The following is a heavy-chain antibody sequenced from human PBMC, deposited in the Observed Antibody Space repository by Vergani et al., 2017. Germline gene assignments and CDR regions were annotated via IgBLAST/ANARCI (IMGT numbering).Heavy chain of an antibody. D-gene: IGHD3-10*01. J-gene: IGHJ5*02. Sequence: QVQLQESGPGLVKPSETLSLTCAVSGGSISSSSYYWGWIRQPPGKGLEWIGSIYHSGNTYYNPSLKSRVTISVDTSKNQFSLKLSSVTAADTAVYYCARRSRGTMVRGVIIDNWFDPWGQGTLVTVSS. CDR1: GGSISSSSYY. CDR3: ARRSRGTMVRGVIIDNWFDP. V-gene: IGHV4-39*07. CDR2: IYHSGNT.